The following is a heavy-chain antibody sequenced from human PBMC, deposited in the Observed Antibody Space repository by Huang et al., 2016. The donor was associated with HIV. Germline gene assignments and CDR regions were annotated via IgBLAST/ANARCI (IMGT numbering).Heavy chain of an antibody. J-gene: IGHJ4*02. CDR1: GLSLSTSGVG. V-gene: IGHV2-5*01. D-gene: IGHD3-16*02. CDR3: AHFVWGSYRYFFDY. CDR2: IYWNGDK. Sequence: QITLKESGPTLVKPTQTLTLTRTFSGLSLSTSGVGVGWIRQPPGKALEWLALIYWNGDKRYSPALKSRLTITKDTSKNQVVLTMTNMDPVDTATYYCAHFVWGSYRYFFDYWGQGTLVTVSS.